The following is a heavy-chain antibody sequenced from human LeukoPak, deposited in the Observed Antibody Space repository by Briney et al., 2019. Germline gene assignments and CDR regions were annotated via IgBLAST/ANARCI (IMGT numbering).Heavy chain of an antibody. Sequence: ASVKISCTAYGYTLTASSMHWVRQAPRHELEWMGIINPVGGSTTYAQNFQSRVIMSRDTSTSTVYMELSSLRSEDTAVYYCARSPEMATIPGIHSQNWFDSWGQGTLVTVSS. CDR2: INPVGGST. D-gene: IGHD5-24*01. J-gene: IGHJ5*01. CDR1: GYTLTASS. V-gene: IGHV1-46*01. CDR3: ARSPEMATIPGIHSQNWFDS.